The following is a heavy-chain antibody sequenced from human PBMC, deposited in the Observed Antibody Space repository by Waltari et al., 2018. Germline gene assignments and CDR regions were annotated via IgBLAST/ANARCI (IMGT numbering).Heavy chain of an antibody. D-gene: IGHD3-22*01. Sequence: QVQLQESGPGLVKPSEPLSLTCTVSGGSISSYSWTWIRQPPGKGLEWIGYIYYSGSTNYNPSLKSRVTISVDTSKNQFSLKLSSVTAADTAVYYCAREVLEYYYDSSGYYYFDYWGQGTLVTVSS. V-gene: IGHV4-59*01. CDR3: AREVLEYYYDSSGYYYFDY. J-gene: IGHJ4*02. CDR1: GGSISSYS. CDR2: IYYSGST.